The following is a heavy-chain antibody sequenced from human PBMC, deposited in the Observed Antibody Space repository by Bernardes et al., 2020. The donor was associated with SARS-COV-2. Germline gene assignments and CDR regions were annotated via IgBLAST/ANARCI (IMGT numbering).Heavy chain of an antibody. CDR3: ARDGISGIDY. CDR1: GFTFSPYG. CDR2: ISHVGNNE. J-gene: IGHJ4*02. V-gene: IGHV3-33*01. D-gene: IGHD1-20*01. Sequence: GGSLKLSCATSGFTFSPYGMHWVRKAPGKGLEWAAFISHVGNNEYYADSVKGRFTISRDNSKNMIYLQMNSLRVEDTSVYYCARDGISGIDYWGQGTLVTVSS.